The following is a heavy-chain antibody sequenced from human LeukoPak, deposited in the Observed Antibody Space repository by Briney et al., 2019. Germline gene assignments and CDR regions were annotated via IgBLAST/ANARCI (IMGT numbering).Heavy chain of an antibody. Sequence: SETLSLTCTVSGDSVSSGNYYLSWIRQPPGKGLDWITYMSPSGATKYNPSLKSRVTTSVDTSRTQFSLRLSSVTAADTAVYYCARGQDDRSGTFDYWGQGILVTVSS. J-gene: IGHJ4*02. CDR2: MSPSGAT. CDR1: GDSVSSGNYY. V-gene: IGHV4-61*01. CDR3: ARGQDDRSGTFDY. D-gene: IGHD3-22*01.